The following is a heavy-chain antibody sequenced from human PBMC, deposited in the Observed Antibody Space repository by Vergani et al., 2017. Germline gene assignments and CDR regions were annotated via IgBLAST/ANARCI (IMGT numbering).Heavy chain of an antibody. CDR1: GYTFTSYY. Sequence: QVQLVQSGAEVKKPGASVKVSCKASGYTFTSYYMHWVRQAPGQGLEWMGIINPSGGSTSYAQKFQGRVTMTRDTSTSTVYMELSSLRSEDTAVYYCAHSPNYYDSSGYWGPIDYWGQGTLVTVSS. D-gene: IGHD3-22*01. V-gene: IGHV1-46*01. CDR3: AHSPNYYDSSGYWGPIDY. CDR2: INPSGGST. J-gene: IGHJ4*02.